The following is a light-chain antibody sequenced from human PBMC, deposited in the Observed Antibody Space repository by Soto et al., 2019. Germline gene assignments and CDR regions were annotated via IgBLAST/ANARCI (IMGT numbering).Light chain of an antibody. CDR2: EDN. Sequence: NFMLTQPHSVSESPGKTVTISCTRSSGSIASNYVQWYQQRPGSAPTPVIYEDNERPSGVPDRFSGSIDSSSNSASLTIFGLKADDEADYYCQSYHSGNVVFGGGNKLTVL. CDR1: SGSIASNY. CDR3: QSYHSGNVV. V-gene: IGLV6-57*04. J-gene: IGLJ2*01.